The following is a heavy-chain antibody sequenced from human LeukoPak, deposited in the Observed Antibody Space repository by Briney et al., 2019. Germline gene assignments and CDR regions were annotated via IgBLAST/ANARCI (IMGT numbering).Heavy chain of an antibody. J-gene: IGHJ6*03. Sequence: ASVKVSCKASGYTFTGYYMHWVRQAPGQGLEWMGWINPNSGGTNYAQKFQGRVTMTRDTSISTAYMELSRLRSDDTAVYYCARAYDLGVYYYYYYMDVWGKGTTVTVSS. CDR1: GYTFTGYY. CDR2: INPNSGGT. CDR3: ARAYDLGVYYYYYYMDV. V-gene: IGHV1-2*02. D-gene: IGHD3-3*01.